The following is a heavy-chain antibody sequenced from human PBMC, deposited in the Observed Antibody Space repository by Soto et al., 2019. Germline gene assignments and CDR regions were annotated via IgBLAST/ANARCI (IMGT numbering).Heavy chain of an antibody. CDR3: AGGVAAAGRLAYYAMDV. CDR1: GGSISSYY. CDR2: IYNTGST. J-gene: IGHJ6*02. Sequence: QVQLQESGPGLVKPSETLSLTCTVSGGSISSYYWSWIRQPPGKGLEWIAYIYNTGSTNYNPSLNSRVTISVDTSKNQFSLKVTSVTPADTAVYYCAGGVAAAGRLAYYAMDVWGQGTTVTVSS. D-gene: IGHD6-13*01. V-gene: IGHV4-59*01.